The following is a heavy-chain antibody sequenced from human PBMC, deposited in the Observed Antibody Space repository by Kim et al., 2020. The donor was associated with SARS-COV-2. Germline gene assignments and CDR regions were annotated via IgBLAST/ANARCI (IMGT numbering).Heavy chain of an antibody. CDR2: IYTSGST. CDR3: ARDGYSYGGGYYGMDV. Sequence: SETLSLTCTVSGGSISSYYWSWIRQPAGKGLEWIGRIYTSGSTNYNPSLKSRVTMSVGTSKNQFSLKLSSVTAADTAVYYCARDGYSYGGGYYGMDVWGQGTTVTVSS. CDR1: GGSISSYY. V-gene: IGHV4-4*07. D-gene: IGHD5-18*01. J-gene: IGHJ6*02.